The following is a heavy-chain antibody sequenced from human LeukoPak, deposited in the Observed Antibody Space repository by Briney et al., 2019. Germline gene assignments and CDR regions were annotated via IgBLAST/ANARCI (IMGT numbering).Heavy chain of an antibody. J-gene: IGHJ4*02. CDR2: ISGSGGST. D-gene: IGHD1-26*01. V-gene: IGHV3-23*01. CDR3: AKTLRRVGATNETDY. Sequence: SGGTLRLSCAASGFTFSSYSMSWVRQAPGKGLEWVSAISGSGGSTYYADSVKGRFTISRDNSKNTLYLQMNSLRAEDTAVYYCAKTLRRVGATNETDYWGQGTLVTVSS. CDR1: GFTFSSYS.